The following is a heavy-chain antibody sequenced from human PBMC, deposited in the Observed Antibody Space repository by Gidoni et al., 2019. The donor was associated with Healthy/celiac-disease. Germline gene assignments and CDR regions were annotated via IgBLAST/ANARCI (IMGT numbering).Heavy chain of an antibody. CDR1: GFTFSSYG. Sequence: QVQLVESGGGVVQPGRSLRLSCAASGFTFSSYGMHWVRQAPGKGLEGVAVIWYDGSNKYYADSVKGRFTIARDNSKNTLYLQMNSLRAEDTAVYYCAREDYGDYVGSFDYWGQGTLVTVSS. V-gene: IGHV3-33*01. CDR2: IWYDGSNK. CDR3: AREDYGDYVGSFDY. J-gene: IGHJ4*02. D-gene: IGHD4-17*01.